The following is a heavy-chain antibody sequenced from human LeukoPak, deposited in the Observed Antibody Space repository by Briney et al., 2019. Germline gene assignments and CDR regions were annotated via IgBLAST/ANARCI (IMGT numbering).Heavy chain of an antibody. CDR2: IYHSGST. V-gene: IGHV4-4*02. D-gene: IGHD1-26*01. CDR1: GGSISSNNW. Sequence: PSETLSLTCAVSGGSISSNNWWIWVRQSPEKGLEWIGYIYHSGSTYYNPSLKSRVTISVDRSKNQFSLKLSSVTAADTAVYYCARVTVGAFDYWGQGTLVTVSS. J-gene: IGHJ4*02. CDR3: ARVTVGAFDY.